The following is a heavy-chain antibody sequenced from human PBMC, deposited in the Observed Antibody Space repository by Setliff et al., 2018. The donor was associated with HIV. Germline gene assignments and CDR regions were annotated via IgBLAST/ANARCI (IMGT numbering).Heavy chain of an antibody. CDR3: ARDRASSGYYARFDH. J-gene: IGHJ4*02. V-gene: IGHV3-21*01. Sequence: LSCAASGFTFSNYNMNWVRQAPGKGLEWVSSISYDSRFIYHADSMKGRFTISRDNAKKLAYLQMNSLRAEDTAIYYCARDRASSGYYARFDHWGQGTLVTVSS. D-gene: IGHD3-22*01. CDR2: ISYDSRFI. CDR1: GFTFSNYN.